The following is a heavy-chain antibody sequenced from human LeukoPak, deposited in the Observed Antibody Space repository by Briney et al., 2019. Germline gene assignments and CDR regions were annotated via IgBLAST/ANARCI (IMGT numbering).Heavy chain of an antibody. CDR3: ARDPHYYGYGSRGHFDY. CDR1: GYILTSYD. D-gene: IGHD3-10*01. V-gene: IGHV1-8*01. Sequence: ASVKVSCKASGYILTSYDINWVRQATGQGLEWMGWMNPNSGRTGYAQKFRDRISITRNTSISTAYMELSSLTSEDTGVYYCARDPHYYGYGSRGHFDYWGQGTLVTVSS. J-gene: IGHJ4*02. CDR2: MNPNSGRT.